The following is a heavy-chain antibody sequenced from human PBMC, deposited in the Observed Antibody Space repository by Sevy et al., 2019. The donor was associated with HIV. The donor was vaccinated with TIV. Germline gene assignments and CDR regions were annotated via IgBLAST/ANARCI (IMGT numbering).Heavy chain of an antibody. CDR1: GYTFTTYA. J-gene: IGHJ6*02. CDR3: ARDPTQIVLVPAALRDYYYYAMDV. Sequence: ASVKVSCKASGYTFTTYAINWVRQAPGQGLEWMGWINTNTGNPTYAQGFTGRFVFSLDTSVSTAYLQISSLKTEETAVYFCARDPTQIVLVPAALRDYYYYAMDVWGQGTTVTVSS. D-gene: IGHD2-2*01. V-gene: IGHV7-4-1*02. CDR2: INTNTGNP.